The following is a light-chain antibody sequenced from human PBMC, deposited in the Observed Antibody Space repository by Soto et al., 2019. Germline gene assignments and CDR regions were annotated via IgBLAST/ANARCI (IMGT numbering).Light chain of an antibody. J-gene: IGLJ3*02. CDR3: QSYDSSLSGWV. CDR2: GNS. V-gene: IGLV1-40*01. Sequence: QAVVTQPPSVSGAPGQRVTISCTGSSSYIGAGYDVHWYQQLPGTAPKLLIYGNSNRPSGVPDRFSGSKSGTSASLAITGLQAEDEADYYCQSYDSSLSGWVFGGGTKLTVL. CDR1: SSYIGAGYD.